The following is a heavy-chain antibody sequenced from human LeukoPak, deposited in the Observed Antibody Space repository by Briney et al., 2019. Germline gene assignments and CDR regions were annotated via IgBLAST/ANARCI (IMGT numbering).Heavy chain of an antibody. CDR2: INHSGST. CDR3: ARGLCSSTSCSYYYYYYYMDV. Sequence: PSETLSLTCAVYGGSFSGYYWSWIRQPPGKGLEWIGEINHSGSTNYNPSLKSRVTISVDTSKSQFSLKLSSVTAADTAVYYCARGLCSSTSCSYYYYYYYMDVWGKGTTVTVSS. V-gene: IGHV4-34*01. D-gene: IGHD2-2*01. CDR1: GGSFSGYY. J-gene: IGHJ6*03.